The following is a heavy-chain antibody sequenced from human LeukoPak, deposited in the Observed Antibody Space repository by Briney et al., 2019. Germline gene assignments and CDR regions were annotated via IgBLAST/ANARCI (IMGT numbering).Heavy chain of an antibody. D-gene: IGHD4-17*01. J-gene: IGHJ3*02. Sequence: SETLSLTCTVSGGSISSYYWSWIRQPPGKGLEWIGYTYYSGSTNYNPSLKRRVTISVDTSKNQFSLKLSSVTAADTAVYYCAREGDYGDFALSGAFDIWGQGTMVTVSS. V-gene: IGHV4-59*01. CDR2: TYYSGST. CDR3: AREGDYGDFALSGAFDI. CDR1: GGSISSYY.